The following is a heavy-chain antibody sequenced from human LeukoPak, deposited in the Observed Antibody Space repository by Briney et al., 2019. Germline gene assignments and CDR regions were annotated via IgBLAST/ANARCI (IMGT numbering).Heavy chain of an antibody. V-gene: IGHV3-15*01. D-gene: IGHD4-17*01. CDR1: GFTLGNAW. J-gene: IGHJ4*02. CDR2: IKSKTSGETT. CDR3: TTEGKDYGDYSFDC. Sequence: GGSLRLSCAASGFTLGNAWMTWVRQAPVKGLEWVGRIKSKTSGETTDYAAHVKGRFTISRDDSKNTLCLQMNSLKTEDTGIYYCTTEGKDYGDYSFDCWGQGTLVTVSS.